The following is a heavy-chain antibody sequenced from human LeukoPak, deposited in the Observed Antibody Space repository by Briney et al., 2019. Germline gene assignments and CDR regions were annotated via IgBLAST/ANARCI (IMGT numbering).Heavy chain of an antibody. CDR2: ISSSSSYI. V-gene: IGHV3-21*06. Sequence: GGSLRLSCAASGFTFSSYSMNWVRQAPGKGLEWVSSISSSSSYIYYADSVKGRFTISRDNAKNSLYLQMNSLRAEDTAVYYCAKEYSGSYSGYWGQGTLVTVSS. D-gene: IGHD1-26*01. CDR1: GFTFSSYS. CDR3: AKEYSGSYSGY. J-gene: IGHJ4*02.